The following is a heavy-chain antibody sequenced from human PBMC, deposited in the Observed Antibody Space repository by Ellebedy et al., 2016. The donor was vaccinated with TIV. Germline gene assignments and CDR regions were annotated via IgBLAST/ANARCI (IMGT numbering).Heavy chain of an antibody. V-gene: IGHV3-30*03. D-gene: IGHD4-17*01. CDR3: ARGASLCGDYVFDY. CDR2: ISYEGSDK. CDR1: GFTFSSHG. J-gene: IGHJ4*02. Sequence: PGGSLRLPCEASGFTFSSHGMNWVRQAPGKGLEWVAVISYEGSDKYYVDSVKGRFTISRDNSKNTVYLQMNSLRAEDTAVYYCARGASLCGDYVFDYWGQGTLVTVSS.